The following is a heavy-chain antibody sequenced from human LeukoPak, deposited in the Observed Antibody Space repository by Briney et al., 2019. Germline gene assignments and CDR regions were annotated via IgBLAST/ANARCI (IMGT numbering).Heavy chain of an antibody. D-gene: IGHD3-10*01. V-gene: IGHV3-23*01. CDR1: GFTFSSYA. J-gene: IGHJ5*02. Sequence: GGSLRLSCAASGFTFSSYAMSWVRQAPGKGLEWVSAISGSGGSTYYADSVKGRSTISRDNSKNTLYLQMNSLRAEDTAVYYCANDLWFGESPFDPWGQGTLVTVSS. CDR2: ISGSGGST. CDR3: ANDLWFGESPFDP.